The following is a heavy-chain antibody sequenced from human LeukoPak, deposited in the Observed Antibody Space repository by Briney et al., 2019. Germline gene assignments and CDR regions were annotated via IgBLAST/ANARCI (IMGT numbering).Heavy chain of an antibody. CDR2: VQYSGGT. D-gene: IGHD5-18*01. J-gene: IGHJ6*03. CDR3: ARRRSFGLSRTMDV. CDR1: GGSISSSSYY. Sequence: SETLSLTCTVSGGSISSSSYYWGWIRQPPGKGLQWIGSVQYSGGTNYNPSLKSRLSISVDTSKNRFSLKLTSLTAADTAVYYCARRRSFGLSRTMDVWGKGITVTVSS. V-gene: IGHV4-39*01.